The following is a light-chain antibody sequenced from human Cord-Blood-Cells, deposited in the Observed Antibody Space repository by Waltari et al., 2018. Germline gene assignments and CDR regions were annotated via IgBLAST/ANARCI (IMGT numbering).Light chain of an antibody. V-gene: IGKV1-39*01. J-gene: IGKJ1*01. CDR1: QSISSY. Sequence: DIQMTQSPSSLSASVGDRVTITCRASQSISSYLNWYQQKPGKAPKLLIYAAASLQSGVQSRFSDSGSGTDFTLTSSSLQPEDFATYYCQQSYSTPPTFGQGTKVEIK. CDR3: QQSYSTPPT. CDR2: AAA.